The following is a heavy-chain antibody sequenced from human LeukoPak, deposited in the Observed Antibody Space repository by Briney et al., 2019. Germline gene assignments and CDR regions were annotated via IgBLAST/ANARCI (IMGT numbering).Heavy chain of an antibody. CDR2: IDYSGIT. CDR1: GYSITNGYY. V-gene: IGHV4-38-2*02. D-gene: IGHD2-21*01. CDR3: ARNPHVVVVVAKIYWFDP. J-gene: IGHJ5*02. Sequence: SETLSLTCSVSGYSITNGYYWAWIRQPPGKGLEWIGSIDYSGITYYNPSLKSRVTISVDTSKNQFSLKVSSVTAADTAVYYCARNPHVVVVVAKIYWFDPWGQGTLVTVSS.